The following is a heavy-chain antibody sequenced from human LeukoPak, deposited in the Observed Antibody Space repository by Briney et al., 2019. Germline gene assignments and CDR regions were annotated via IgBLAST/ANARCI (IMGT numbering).Heavy chain of an antibody. CDR2: IYTSGST. D-gene: IGHD3-9*01. Sequence: SETLSLTCTVSGGSISGDYWSWIRQPAGTGLEWIGRIYTSGSTIYNPSLKSRVTISVDTSKNQFSLKLSSVTAADTAVYYCARGVPSNYDILTGYYGGGVNFDYWGQGTLVTVSS. CDR1: GGSISGDY. V-gene: IGHV4-4*07. CDR3: ARGVPSNYDILTGYYGGGVNFDY. J-gene: IGHJ4*02.